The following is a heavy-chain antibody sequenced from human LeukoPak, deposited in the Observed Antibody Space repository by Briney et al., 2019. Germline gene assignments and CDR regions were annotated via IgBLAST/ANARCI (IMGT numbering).Heavy chain of an antibody. J-gene: IGHJ4*02. CDR2: ISGSGGST. D-gene: IGHD3-22*01. CDR3: ARRRSDYYDSSGYWYYFDY. CDR1: GFTFSSYG. V-gene: IGHV3-23*01. Sequence: PGGSLRLSCAASGFTFSSYGMSWVRQAPGKGLEWVSAISGSGGSTYYADSVKGRFTISRDNSKNTLYLQMNSLRAEDTAVYYCARRRSDYYDSSGYWYYFDYWGQGTLVTVSS.